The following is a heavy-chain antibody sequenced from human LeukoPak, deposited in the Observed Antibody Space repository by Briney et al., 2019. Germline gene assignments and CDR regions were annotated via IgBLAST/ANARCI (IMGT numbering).Heavy chain of an antibody. J-gene: IGHJ4*02. V-gene: IGHV4-38-2*01. CDR1: GYSISSGYY. D-gene: IGHD3-10*01. CDR3: ARGKLLWFGELSPYYFDY. CDR2: IYHSGIT. Sequence: PSETLSLTCAVSGYSISSGYYWDWIRQPPGKGLEWIGHIYHSGITYYNPSLKSRVTISIDTSKNQFSLKLSSVTAADTAVYYCARGKLLWFGELSPYYFDYWGQGTLVTVSS.